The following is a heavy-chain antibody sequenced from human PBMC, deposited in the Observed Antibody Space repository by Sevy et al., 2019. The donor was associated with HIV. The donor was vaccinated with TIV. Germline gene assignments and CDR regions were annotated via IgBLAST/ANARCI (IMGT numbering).Heavy chain of an antibody. Sequence: LQTLSLTCTVSSGSITSLYWNWIRQPPGKGLEWIANIYYNGHINYNPSLKSRVTLSLDTSKNQFSLRLSSVTAADTAMYYCAGENAWGRGYSWGQGTLVTVSS. V-gene: IGHV4-59*08. CDR2: IYYNGHI. CDR1: SGSITSLY. D-gene: IGHD1-26*01. CDR3: AGENAWGRGYS. J-gene: IGHJ4*02.